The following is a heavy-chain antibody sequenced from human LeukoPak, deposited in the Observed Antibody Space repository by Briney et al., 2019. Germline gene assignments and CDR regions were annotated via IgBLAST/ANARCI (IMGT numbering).Heavy chain of an antibody. CDR2: IIPIFGTA. CDR1: GYSFTSYW. D-gene: IGHD3-22*01. CDR3: ARGVTMMPFDP. V-gene: IGHV1-69*01. J-gene: IGHJ5*02. Sequence: RISCKGSGYSFTSYWISWVRQAPGQGLEWMGGIIPIFGTANYAQKFQGRVTITADESTSTAYMELSSLRSEDTAVYYCARGVTMMPFDPWGQGTLVTVSS.